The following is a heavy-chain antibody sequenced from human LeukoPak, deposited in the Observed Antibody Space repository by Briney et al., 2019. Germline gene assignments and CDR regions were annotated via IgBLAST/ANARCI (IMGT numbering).Heavy chain of an antibody. V-gene: IGHV3-30*18. CDR1: GFTFSSYG. CDR3: AKVGSGSKTTYFDY. D-gene: IGHD1-26*01. CDR2: ISYDGSNK. Sequence: PGRSLRLSCAASGFTFSSYGMHWVRQAPGKGLEWVAVISYDGSNKYCADSVKGRFTISRDNSKNTLYLQMNSLRAEDTAVYYCAKVGSGSKTTYFDYWGQGTLVTVSS. J-gene: IGHJ4*02.